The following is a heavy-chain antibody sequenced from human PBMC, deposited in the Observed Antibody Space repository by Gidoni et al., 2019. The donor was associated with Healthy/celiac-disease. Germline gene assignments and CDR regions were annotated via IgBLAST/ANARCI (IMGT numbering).Heavy chain of an antibody. CDR2: ISYDGSNK. V-gene: IGHV3-30*04. J-gene: IGHJ4*02. D-gene: IGHD3-3*01. Sequence: QVQLVESGGGVVQPGRSLRLSCAASGFTFSSYAMHWVRQAPGKGLEWVAVISYDGSNKYYADSVKGRFTISRDNSKNTLYLQMNSLRAEDTAVYYCARGGRYYDFWSAPKYWGQGTLVTVSS. CDR3: ARGGRYYDFWSAPKY. CDR1: GFTFSSYA.